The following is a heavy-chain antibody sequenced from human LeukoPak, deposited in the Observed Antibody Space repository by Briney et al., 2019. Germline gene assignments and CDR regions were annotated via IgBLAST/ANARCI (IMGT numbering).Heavy chain of an antibody. CDR2: IYYSWDT. V-gene: IGHV4-59*05. CDR3: ATTSYYYDSPDY. CDR1: GFTFSKYY. D-gene: IGHD3-22*01. J-gene: IGHJ4*02. Sequence: GSLRLSCAASGFTFSKYYMSWIRQPPGKGLEWIGSIYYSWDTYYNPSLKSRVTISVDTSKNQFSLKLSSVTAADTAVYYCATTSYYYDSPDYWGQGTLVTVSS.